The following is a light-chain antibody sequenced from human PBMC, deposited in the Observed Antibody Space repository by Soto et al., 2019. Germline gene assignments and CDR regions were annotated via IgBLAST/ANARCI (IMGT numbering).Light chain of an antibody. CDR3: QQRHMWPIT. J-gene: IGKJ5*01. V-gene: IGKV3-11*01. CDR1: QTINNN. CDR2: GAS. Sequence: VITQAPSTLSVSPGERATLSCRASQTINNNVAWYQLKDGQVPRLVIYGASTRATDIPARFSGSGSGTDFTLTISSLEPEDSAVYYCQQRHMWPITFGQGTRLEIK.